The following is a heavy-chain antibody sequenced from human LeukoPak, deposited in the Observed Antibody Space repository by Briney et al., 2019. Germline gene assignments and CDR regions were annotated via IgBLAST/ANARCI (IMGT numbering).Heavy chain of an antibody. CDR3: ARKENVYYYFDY. V-gene: IGHV4-28*01. J-gene: IGHJ4*02. CDR1: GYSITSSSW. Sequence: PSETLSLTCAVSGYSITSSSWWGWIRQPPGKGLEWIGYIYHSGTTYYNPSLQSRVTMSVDTSKNQFSLKLSSVTAVDTAVYYCARKENVYYYFDYWGQGTLVTVSS. D-gene: IGHD3-10*01. CDR2: IYHSGTT.